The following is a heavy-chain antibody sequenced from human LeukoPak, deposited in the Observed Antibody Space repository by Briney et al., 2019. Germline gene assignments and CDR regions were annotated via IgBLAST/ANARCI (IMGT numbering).Heavy chain of an antibody. D-gene: IGHD2-2*01. J-gene: IGHJ4*02. Sequence: ASVTISFKASVYTFTSHYVHWVRQAPGQGVEWMGIIHPSGGNSRNTQNFQGRVTMTRDTSTSTVYLELSSLRSEDTAVYYCARDCSSTTCQGPVLDFWGQGTLVTVSS. CDR1: VYTFTSHY. V-gene: IGHV1-46*01. CDR2: IHPSGGNS. CDR3: ARDCSSTTCQGPVLDF.